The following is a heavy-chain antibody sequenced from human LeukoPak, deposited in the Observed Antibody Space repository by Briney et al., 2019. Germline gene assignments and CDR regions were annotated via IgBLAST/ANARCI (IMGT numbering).Heavy chain of an antibody. D-gene: IGHD3-16*01. Sequence: SETLSLTCTVAGGSTSSDYWSWIRQSPGKGLEWVGYVYNSGDTGKNPSLKSRVTILLDTSKNQCSLKLTSVSAADTAVYYCARLKLGAYFDLWGRGTLVTVSS. J-gene: IGHJ2*01. CDR1: GGSTSSDY. CDR3: ARLKLGAYFDL. CDR2: VYNSGDT. V-gene: IGHV4-59*08.